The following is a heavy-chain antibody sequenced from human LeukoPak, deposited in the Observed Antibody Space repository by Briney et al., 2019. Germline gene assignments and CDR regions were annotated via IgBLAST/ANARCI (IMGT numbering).Heavy chain of an antibody. D-gene: IGHD2-2*01. J-gene: IGHJ3*02. Sequence: SETLSLTCTVSGGSISSYYWSWIRQPPGKGLEWIGYIYYSGSTNYNPSLKSRVTISVDTSKNQFSLKLSSATAADTAVYYCARDLKSTSSPDPYAFDIWGQGTMVTVSS. CDR1: GGSISSYY. CDR2: IYYSGST. CDR3: ARDLKSTSSPDPYAFDI. V-gene: IGHV4-59*01.